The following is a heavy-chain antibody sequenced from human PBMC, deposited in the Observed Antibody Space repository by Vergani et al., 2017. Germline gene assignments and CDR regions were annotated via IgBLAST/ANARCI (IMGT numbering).Heavy chain of an antibody. J-gene: IGHJ4*03. Sequence: QVQLVESGGGVVQPGRSLRLSCTPSSFKLGDYGMHWVRQAPGRGLEWVSMTWYEGNNNYYADSVKGRFTITKDISKNTLYLQRNSLRGDDTSVYYWARGPKATPSSLDYWGNGTLVTVSS. CDR2: TWYEGNNN. CDR1: SFKLGDYG. CDR3: ARGPKATPSSLDY. D-gene: IGHD1-26*01. V-gene: IGHV3-33*01.